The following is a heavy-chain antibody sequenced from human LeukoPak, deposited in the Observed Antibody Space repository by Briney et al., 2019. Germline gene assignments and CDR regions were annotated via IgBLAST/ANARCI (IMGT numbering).Heavy chain of an antibody. Sequence: SETLSLTCAVYGGSFSGYYWSWIRQPPGKGLEWIGEINHSGSTNYNPSLKSRVTISVDTSKNQFSLKLSSVTAADTAVYYCARDKREVTMVRGVTMANYYGMDVWGQGTTVTVSS. V-gene: IGHV4-34*01. D-gene: IGHD3-10*01. CDR2: INHSGST. J-gene: IGHJ6*02. CDR1: GGSFSGYY. CDR3: ARDKREVTMVRGVTMANYYGMDV.